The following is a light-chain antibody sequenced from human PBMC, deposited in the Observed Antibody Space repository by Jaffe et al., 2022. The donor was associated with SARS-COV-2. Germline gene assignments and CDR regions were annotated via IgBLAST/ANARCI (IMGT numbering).Light chain of an antibody. J-gene: IGLJ2*01. CDR3: SSYASRSTLV. Sequence: QSALTQPASVSGSPGQSITISCTGTSSDVGVYNYVSWYQQHPGKAPKVIIYDVSNRPSGVSNRFSGSKSGNTASLTISGLQAEDEADYYCSSYASRSTLVFGGGTKLTVL. CDR1: SSDVGVYNY. CDR2: DVS. V-gene: IGLV2-14*01.